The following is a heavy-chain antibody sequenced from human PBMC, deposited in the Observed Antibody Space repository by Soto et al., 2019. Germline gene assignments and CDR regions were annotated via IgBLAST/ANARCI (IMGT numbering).Heavy chain of an antibody. D-gene: IGHD5-12*01. Sequence: QVQLVQSGAEVKKPGSSVKVSCKASGGTFSSYAISWVRQAPGQGLEWMGGIIPIFGTANYAQKFQGRVTITADESTSTAYMELSSLRSEDTAVYYCASALEMATTLLTSDDAFDIWGQGTMVTVSS. CDR3: ASALEMATTLLTSDDAFDI. CDR2: IIPIFGTA. CDR1: GGTFSSYA. J-gene: IGHJ3*02. V-gene: IGHV1-69*01.